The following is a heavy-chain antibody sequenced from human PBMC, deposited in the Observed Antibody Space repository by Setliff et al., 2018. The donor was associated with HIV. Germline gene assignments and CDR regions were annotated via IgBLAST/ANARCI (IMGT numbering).Heavy chain of an antibody. J-gene: IGHJ4*02. CDR2: IYTSGTT. CDR1: GDSINSDNYY. D-gene: IGHD2-21*01. Sequence: PSETLSLTCTVSGDSINSDNYYWSWIRQPAGKGLEWIGRIYTSGTTNYNPSLKTRVTFSVDTSKNQFSLRLSSVTAADTAMYYCATYAGNGGGKGYWGQGTLVTVSS. CDR3: ATYAGNGGGKGY. V-gene: IGHV4-61*02.